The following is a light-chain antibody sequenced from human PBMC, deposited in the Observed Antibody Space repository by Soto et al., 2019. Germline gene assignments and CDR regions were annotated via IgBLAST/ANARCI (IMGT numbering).Light chain of an antibody. CDR1: QSVSSN. Sequence: EIVMTQSPATLSVSPGERATLSCRASQSVSSNLAWYQQKPGQAPRLVIYGASTRATGIPARFSGSGSGTEFTLTISSLQSEEFAVYYCQQYNNWPRGTFGPGTKVDIK. CDR2: GAS. V-gene: IGKV3D-15*01. CDR3: QQYNNWPRGT. J-gene: IGKJ3*01.